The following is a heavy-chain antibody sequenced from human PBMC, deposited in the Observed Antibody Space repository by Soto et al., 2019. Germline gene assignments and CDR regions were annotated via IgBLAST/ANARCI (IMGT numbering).Heavy chain of an antibody. V-gene: IGHV4-31*03. D-gene: IGHD3-9*01. J-gene: IGHJ6*03. CDR1: GGSISSGGYY. CDR2: IYYSGST. CDR3: ARGRWADRYDILTGYRSNYYMDV. Sequence: TVSLTCTVSGGSISSGGYYWSWIRQHPGKGREWSGYIYYSGSTYYNPSLKSRVTISVDTSKNQFSLKLSSVTAADTAVYYCARGRWADRYDILTGYRSNYYMDVWGKGTTVTVSS.